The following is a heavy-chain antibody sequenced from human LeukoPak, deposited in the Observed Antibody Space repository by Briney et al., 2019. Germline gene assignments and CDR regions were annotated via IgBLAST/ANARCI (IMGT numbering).Heavy chain of an antibody. V-gene: IGHV4-59*01. CDR1: GGSISSYY. Sequence: PSETLSLTCTVSGGSISSYYWSWIRQPPGKGLEWIGYIYYSGSTNYNPSLKSRVTISVDTSKNQFSLKLSPVTAADTAVYYCARVVNRVYFDYWGQGTLVTVSS. CDR3: ARVVNRVYFDY. D-gene: IGHD4-23*01. J-gene: IGHJ4*02. CDR2: IYYSGST.